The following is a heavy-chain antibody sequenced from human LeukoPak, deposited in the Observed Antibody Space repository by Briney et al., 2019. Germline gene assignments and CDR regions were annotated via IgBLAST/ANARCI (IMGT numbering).Heavy chain of an antibody. CDR1: GGSISSSSYY. J-gene: IGHJ4*02. CDR3: ARHGYSHGLPYYFDY. D-gene: IGHD5-18*01. Sequence: SETLSLTCTVSGGSISSSSYYWGWIRQPPGKGLEWIGNIFYRGSTYYNPPLKSRVTISIDTSKNQFSLKLSSVTAADTAVYYCARHGYSHGLPYYFDYWGQGTLVTVSS. CDR2: IFYRGST. V-gene: IGHV4-39*01.